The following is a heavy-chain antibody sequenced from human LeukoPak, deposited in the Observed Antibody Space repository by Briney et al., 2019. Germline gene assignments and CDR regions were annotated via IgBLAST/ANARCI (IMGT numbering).Heavy chain of an antibody. Sequence: GGSLRLSCAASGFTFSSYAMHWVRQAPGKGLEWVAVKSYDGSNKYYADSVKGRFTISRDNSKNTLYLQMNSLRAEDTAVYYCARDRRSVVVAATRYYYYGMDVWGRGTTVTVSS. CDR1: GFTFSSYA. CDR2: KSYDGSNK. J-gene: IGHJ6*02. CDR3: ARDRRSVVVAATRYYYYGMDV. V-gene: IGHV3-30-3*01. D-gene: IGHD2-15*01.